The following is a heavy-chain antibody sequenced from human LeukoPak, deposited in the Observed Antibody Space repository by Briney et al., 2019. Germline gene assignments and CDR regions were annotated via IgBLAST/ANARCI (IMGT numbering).Heavy chain of an antibody. CDR3: AELGITMIGGV. D-gene: IGHD3-10*02. J-gene: IGHJ6*04. V-gene: IGHV3-11*04. CDR2: ISGNGGDI. CDR1: GFTFSDNY. Sequence: GGSLRLSCAASGFTFSDNYMTWVRQAPGKGLEWLSCISGNGGDILYADSVKGRFTISRDNAKNSLYLQMNSLRAEDTAVYYCAELGITMIGGVWGKGTTVTISS.